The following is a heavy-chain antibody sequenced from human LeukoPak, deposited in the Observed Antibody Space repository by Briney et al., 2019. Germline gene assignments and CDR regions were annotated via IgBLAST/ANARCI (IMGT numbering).Heavy chain of an antibody. CDR3: ERDIGIAARPSWFDP. Sequence: SETLSLTCTVSGGSTSSYYWSWIRQPPGKGLEWIGYIYYSGSTNYNPSLKSRVTISVDTSKNQFSLKLSSVTAADTAVYYCERDIGIAARPSWFDPWGQGTLVTVSS. CDR2: IYYSGST. V-gene: IGHV4-59*01. J-gene: IGHJ5*02. D-gene: IGHD6-6*01. CDR1: GGSTSSYY.